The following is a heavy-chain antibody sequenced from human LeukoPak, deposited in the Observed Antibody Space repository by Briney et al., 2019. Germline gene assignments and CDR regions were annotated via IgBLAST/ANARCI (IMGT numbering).Heavy chain of an antibody. D-gene: IGHD5-12*01. Sequence: GGSLRLSCSVSGFTFSTFAMHWVRQAPGKGLESVSAISSDGDRTYYADSVEGRFTVSRDNSKNTLYLQMSSLRAEDTAVYYCARWNQYTGYDVAAYWGKGNLVTVSS. J-gene: IGHJ4*02. CDR3: ARWNQYTGYDVAAY. CDR1: GFTFSTFA. CDR2: ISSDGDRT. V-gene: IGHV3-64D*06.